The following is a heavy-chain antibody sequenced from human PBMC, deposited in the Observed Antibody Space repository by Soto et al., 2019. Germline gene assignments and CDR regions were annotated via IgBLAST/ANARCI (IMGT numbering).Heavy chain of an antibody. Sequence: QVQLQESGPGLVKASETLSLTCTVSGGSISSYYWRWIRQRPGKGLEGIGYIYYSGSTTYNPSLESRVTVSVDTSKNQFSLKLSSVTAADTAVYYCARDGDSSGHDYWGQGTLVTVSS. CDR3: ARDGDSSGHDY. V-gene: IGHV4-59*01. CDR2: IYYSGST. CDR1: GGSISSYY. J-gene: IGHJ4*02. D-gene: IGHD6-19*01.